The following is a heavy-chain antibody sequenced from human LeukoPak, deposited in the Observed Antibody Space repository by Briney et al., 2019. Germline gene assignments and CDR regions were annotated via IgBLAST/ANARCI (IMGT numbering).Heavy chain of an antibody. V-gene: IGHV1-2*02. Sequence: ASVKVSCKASGYTFTGYYVHWVRQAPGQGLEWMGWINPNSGGTNYAQKFQGRVTMTRDTSISTAYMELSRLRSDDTAVYYCARDAPSYDILTGYYRAWGQGTLVTVSS. CDR2: INPNSGGT. CDR1: GYTFTGYY. D-gene: IGHD3-9*01. CDR3: ARDAPSYDILTGYYRA. J-gene: IGHJ5*02.